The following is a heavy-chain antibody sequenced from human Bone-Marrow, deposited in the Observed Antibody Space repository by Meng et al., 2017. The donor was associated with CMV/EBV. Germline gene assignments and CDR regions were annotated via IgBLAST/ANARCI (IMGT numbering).Heavy chain of an antibody. CDR2: INPKDGGT. D-gene: IGHD3-3*01. CDR1: GYTFSGYY. Sequence: ASVKVSCKASGYTFSGYYIHWVRQAPGQGLEWMGWINPKDGGTDYAQRFQGRVTMTRDSAITTAYMVLSRLTSDDTAVYFCARAPEVYYTVERYYFDHWGQGTLVTVSS. CDR3: ARAPEVYYTVERYYFDH. J-gene: IGHJ4*02. V-gene: IGHV1-2*02.